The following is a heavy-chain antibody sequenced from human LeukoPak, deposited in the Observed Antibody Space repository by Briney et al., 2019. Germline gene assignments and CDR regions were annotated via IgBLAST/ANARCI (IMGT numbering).Heavy chain of an antibody. D-gene: IGHD3-22*01. CDR3: ARVGIDPLSDYDSSGGDY. V-gene: IGHV1-46*01. J-gene: IGHJ4*02. CDR1: GYTFTSYY. Sequence: GASVKVSCKASGYTFTSYYMHWVRQAPGQGLEWMGIINPSGGSTSYAQKFQGRVTMTRDTSTSTVYMELSSLRSEDTAVYYCARVGIDPLSDYDSSGGDYWGQGTLVTVSS. CDR2: INPSGGST.